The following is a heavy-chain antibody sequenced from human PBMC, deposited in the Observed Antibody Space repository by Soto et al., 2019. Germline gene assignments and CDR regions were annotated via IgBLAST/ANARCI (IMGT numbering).Heavy chain of an antibody. J-gene: IGHJ6*03. D-gene: IGHD4-17*01. CDR3: AKALRPSLNSFYQMDV. Sequence: EVQLLESGGGLVQPGGSLRLSCVVSGFTFGSYAMSWVRQAPEKGPEWVAILGGNGFTTYYEDAVKGPFTISGDKSTSTRLLQKNSLGAHDTGVYYCAKALRPSLNSFYQMDVWGRGTSV. V-gene: IGHV3-23*01. CDR2: LGGNGFTT. CDR1: GFTFGSYA.